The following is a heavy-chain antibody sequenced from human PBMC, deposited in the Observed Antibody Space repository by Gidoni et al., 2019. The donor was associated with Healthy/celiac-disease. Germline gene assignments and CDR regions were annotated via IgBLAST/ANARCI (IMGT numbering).Heavy chain of an antibody. Sequence: QVQLVQSGAEVKKPGASVKVSCKASGYTFTSYYMHWVRQAPGQGLGWMGISNPRGGSTSYAQKFQGRVTMTRDTSTSTVYMELSSLRSEDTAVYYCARDGVGATGAFDYWGQGTLVTVSS. CDR1: GYTFTSYY. J-gene: IGHJ4*02. CDR2: SNPRGGST. D-gene: IGHD1-26*01. V-gene: IGHV1-46*03. CDR3: ARDGVGATGAFDY.